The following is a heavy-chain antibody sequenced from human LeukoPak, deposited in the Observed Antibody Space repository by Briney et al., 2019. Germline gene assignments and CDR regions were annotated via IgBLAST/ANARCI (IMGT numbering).Heavy chain of an antibody. CDR2: INPNSGGT. D-gene: IGHD1-26*01. Sequence: ASVEVSCKASGYTFTGYYMHWVRQAPGQGLEWMGWINPNSGGTNYAQKFQGRVTMTRDTTISTAYMELSRLRSDDTAVYYCASSIVGATSWFDPWGQGTLVTVSS. V-gene: IGHV1-2*02. CDR3: ASSIVGATSWFDP. J-gene: IGHJ5*02. CDR1: GYTFTGYY.